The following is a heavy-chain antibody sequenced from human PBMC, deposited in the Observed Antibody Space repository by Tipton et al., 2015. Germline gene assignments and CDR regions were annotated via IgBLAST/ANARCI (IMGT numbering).Heavy chain of an antibody. CDR3: ARSREVRGPIDD. V-gene: IGHV5-51*01. Sequence: VQLVQSGAEVKKPGESLKISCKASGYTFTSHWIGWVRQMSGKGLEWMGIIYPDDSETRYSPSFQGQVTISADKSITTAYLQWNSLKASDTAMYYCARSREVRGPIDDWGQGTLVTVSS. CDR1: GYTFTSHW. CDR2: IYPDDSET. D-gene: IGHD3-10*01. J-gene: IGHJ4*02.